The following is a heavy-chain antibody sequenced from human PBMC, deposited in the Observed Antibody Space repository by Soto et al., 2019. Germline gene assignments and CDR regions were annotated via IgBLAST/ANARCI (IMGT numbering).Heavy chain of an antibody. J-gene: IGHJ5*01. V-gene: IGHV3-7*03. CDR3: ARARGVDS. Sequence: GSMKLSCAGSGXNFSNHCRNWVRQAPGKGLEWVANIKADGSEKCYVDSVKGRFTIYRDNAKNSLYLKMNSLRAEDTAVYYCARARGVDSWGQGPLGTVSS. D-gene: IGHD3-16*01. CDR1: GXNFSNHC. CDR2: IKADGSEK.